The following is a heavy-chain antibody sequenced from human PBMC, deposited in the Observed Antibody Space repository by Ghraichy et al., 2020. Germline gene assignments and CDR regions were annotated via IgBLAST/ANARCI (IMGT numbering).Heavy chain of an antibody. Sequence: GRSLRLSCAASGFTFSSYWMHWVRQAPGKGLVWVSRINSDGSSTSYADSVKGRFTISRDNAKNTLYLQMNSLRAEDTAVYYCARDGFVEMPFDYWGQGTLVTVSS. D-gene: IGHD5-24*01. CDR1: GFTFSSYW. V-gene: IGHV3-74*01. J-gene: IGHJ4*02. CDR2: INSDGSST. CDR3: ARDGFVEMPFDY.